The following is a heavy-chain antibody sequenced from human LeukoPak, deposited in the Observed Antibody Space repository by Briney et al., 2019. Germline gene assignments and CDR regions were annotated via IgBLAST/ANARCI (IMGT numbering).Heavy chain of an antibody. J-gene: IGHJ4*02. CDR3: AKSPYYYDSSGYLH. D-gene: IGHD3-22*01. Sequence: PGGSLRLSCAASGFTFSSYAMSWVRQAPGKGLEWVSAISGSGGSTYYADSVKGRFTISRDNSKNTLYLQMNSLRAEDTAVYYCAKSPYYYDSSGYLHWGQGTLVTVSS. V-gene: IGHV3-23*01. CDR1: GFTFSSYA. CDR2: ISGSGGST.